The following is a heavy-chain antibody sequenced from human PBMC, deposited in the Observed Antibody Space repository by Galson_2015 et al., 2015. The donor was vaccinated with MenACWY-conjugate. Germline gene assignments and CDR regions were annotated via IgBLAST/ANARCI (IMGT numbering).Heavy chain of an antibody. Sequence: ETLSLTCTVSGGSISSSSYYWGWIRQPPGKGLEWIGSIYYSGSTYYNPSLKSRVTISVDTSKNQFSLKLSSVTAADTAVYYCARDFSPVRGVRNYWGQGTLVTVSS. CDR2: IYYSGST. CDR3: ARDFSPVRGVRNY. D-gene: IGHD3-10*01. CDR1: GGSISSSSYY. J-gene: IGHJ4*02. V-gene: IGHV4-39*07.